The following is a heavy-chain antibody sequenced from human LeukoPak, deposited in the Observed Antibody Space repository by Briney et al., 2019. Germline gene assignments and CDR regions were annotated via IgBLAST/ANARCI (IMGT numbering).Heavy chain of an antibody. J-gene: IGHJ4*02. CDR3: TADLPPPRGSDYPFDY. CDR1: GFTFANAW. D-gene: IGHD5-12*01. V-gene: IGHV3-15*01. Sequence: GGSLRLSCAASGFTFANAWMSWVRQAPGKGRECVGRIKSKTDGETTDYAAPVKGRFTISRDDSKNMLYLQMNSLKSEDTAVYYCTADLPPPRGSDYPFDYWGQGRLVTVSS. CDR2: IKSKTDGETT.